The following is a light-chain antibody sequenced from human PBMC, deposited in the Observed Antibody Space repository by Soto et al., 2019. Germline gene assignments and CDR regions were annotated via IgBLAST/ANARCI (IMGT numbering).Light chain of an antibody. V-gene: IGKV1-39*01. CDR3: QQSYSTPQIT. CDR2: AAS. CDR1: QSISSY. J-gene: IGKJ5*01. Sequence: DIQMTQSPSSLSASVGDRVTITCRASQSISSYLNWYQQKPGKAPKLLIYAASSLQSGVPSRFSGSGSGTDFILTISSLQPEDFATYYCQQSYSTPQITFGQGTRLEIK.